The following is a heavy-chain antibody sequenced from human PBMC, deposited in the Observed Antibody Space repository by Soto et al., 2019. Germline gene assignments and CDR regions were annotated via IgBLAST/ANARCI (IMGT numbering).Heavy chain of an antibody. CDR2: ISFDGSNQ. Sequence: QVQLVESGGGVVQPGRSLRLSCAASGFMFNAYGMHWVRQTPGNGLEWVAVISFDGSNQCYEESVKGRFTISRDNSKNTLYLQMDSLRAEDTAVYFCVKAGTMAGTGTTPRSFDIWGRGTMVTVSS. D-gene: IGHD1-1*01. V-gene: IGHV3-30*18. CDR1: GFMFNAYG. J-gene: IGHJ3*02. CDR3: VKAGTMAGTGTTPRSFDI.